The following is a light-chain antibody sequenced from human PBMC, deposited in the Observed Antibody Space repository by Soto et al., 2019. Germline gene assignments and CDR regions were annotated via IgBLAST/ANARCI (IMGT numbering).Light chain of an antibody. CDR2: GAS. CDR3: QQYNDWRT. J-gene: IGKJ1*01. V-gene: IGKV3-15*01. CDR1: QSVGSN. Sequence: EIVMTQSPATLSVSPGDTATLSCRASQSVGSNLAWYQQKPGQAPRPLIYGASTRAPGVPARFSGSGSGTEFTLTISSLQSEDFAVYYCQQYNDWRTFGQGTKVEIK.